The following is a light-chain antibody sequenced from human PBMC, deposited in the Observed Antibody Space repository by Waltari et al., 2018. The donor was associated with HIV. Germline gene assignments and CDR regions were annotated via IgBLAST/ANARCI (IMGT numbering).Light chain of an antibody. V-gene: IGLV3-21*02. CDR1: NTGSKS. CDR3: QVWDSSRDWV. Sequence: SNVLTQPPSVSVAPGQTARLTCGGNNTGSKSVHWYQQRPGQAPVVVVFDDSDRPSGILERFAGSNSGNTATLTISRVEAGDEADYYCQVWDSSRDWVFGGGTKLTVL. J-gene: IGLJ3*02. CDR2: DDS.